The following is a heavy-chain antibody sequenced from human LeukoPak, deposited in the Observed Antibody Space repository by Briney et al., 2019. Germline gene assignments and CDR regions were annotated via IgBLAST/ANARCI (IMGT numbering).Heavy chain of an antibody. Sequence: GGSLRLSCAASGFTFSSYAMSWDRQAPGEGLEWVSIISGSGGNTYYADSVKGRFTISRDNSKNTLYLQMNSLRAEDTAVYYCARRLSGRVDSWGQGTLVTVSS. CDR3: ARRLSGRVDS. D-gene: IGHD2-15*01. CDR2: ISGSGGNT. CDR1: GFTFSSYA. J-gene: IGHJ4*02. V-gene: IGHV3-23*01.